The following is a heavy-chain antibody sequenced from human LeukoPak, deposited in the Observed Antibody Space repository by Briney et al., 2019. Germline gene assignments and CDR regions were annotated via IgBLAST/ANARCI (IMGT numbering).Heavy chain of an antibody. V-gene: IGHV1-46*01. CDR2: INPTSGRT. Sequence: VASVKISCKASTYIFSKYYIHWVRQAPGRGLEWMGIINPTSGRTSYAQNFQARVTMTRDMSTNTMYLDLSSPKSDDTAVYYCVSGGEFRGSAFDIWGQGTTVIVSS. CDR1: TYIFSKYY. J-gene: IGHJ3*02. CDR3: VSGGEFRGSAFDI. D-gene: IGHD3-10*01.